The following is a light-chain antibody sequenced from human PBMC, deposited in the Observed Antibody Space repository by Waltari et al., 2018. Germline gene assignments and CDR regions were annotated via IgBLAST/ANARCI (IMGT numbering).Light chain of an antibody. CDR1: QGIGMS. CDR3: QHYYTTPYT. CDR2: VAS. V-gene: IGKV1-NL1*01. J-gene: IGKJ2*01. Sequence: DIQMTQSPSSLSASVGDRVTITCRASQGIGMSLAWYQLKPGKAPKLLVYVASRLESGVPSRFSGRGSGTDYTLTISSLQPEDFATYYCQHYYTTPYTFGQGTKLEIK.